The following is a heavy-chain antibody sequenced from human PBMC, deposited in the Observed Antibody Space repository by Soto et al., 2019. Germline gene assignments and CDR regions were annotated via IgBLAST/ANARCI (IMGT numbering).Heavy chain of an antibody. CDR2: IYYSGST. J-gene: IGHJ4*02. CDR1: GGSISSSSYY. V-gene: IGHV4-39*01. D-gene: IGHD2-21*01. CDR3: ARSHFEMGDDY. Sequence: SETLSLTCTVSGGSISSSSYYWGWIRQPPGKGLEWIGSIYYSGSTYYNPSLKSRVTISVDTSKNQFSLKLSSVTAADTAVYYCARSHFEMGDDYWGQGTLVTVSS.